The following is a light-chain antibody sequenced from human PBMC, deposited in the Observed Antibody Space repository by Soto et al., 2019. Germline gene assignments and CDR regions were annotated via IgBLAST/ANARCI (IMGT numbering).Light chain of an antibody. CDR1: QSLSGN. V-gene: IGKV3-15*01. CDR2: GAS. CDR3: QHYNNWPYT. Sequence: EIVMTQSPATLSVSPGERATLSCRASQSLSGNLAWYQQKPGQAPWLLIYGASTRATGVPARFSGSGSGTEFTLTISSLQSEDFAVYYCQHYNNWPYTFGQGTKLE. J-gene: IGKJ2*01.